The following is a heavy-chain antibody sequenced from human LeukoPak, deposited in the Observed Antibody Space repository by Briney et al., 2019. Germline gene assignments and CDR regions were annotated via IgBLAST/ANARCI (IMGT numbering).Heavy chain of an antibody. V-gene: IGHV3-15*01. CDR1: GFTFNNAW. J-gene: IGHJ4*02. Sequence: GGSLRLSCAASGFTFNNAWMTWVSQAPGKGLEWVGRIKSKTDGGTTDYAAPVKGRFTISRDDSKNTLYLHMNSLKTEDTAVYYCTTAPVVIIDYWGQGTLVTVSS. CDR2: IKSKTDGGTT. D-gene: IGHD3-22*01. CDR3: TTAPVVIIDY.